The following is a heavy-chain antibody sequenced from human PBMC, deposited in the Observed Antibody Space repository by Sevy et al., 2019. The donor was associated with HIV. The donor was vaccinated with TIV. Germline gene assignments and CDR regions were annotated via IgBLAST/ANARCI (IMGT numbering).Heavy chain of an antibody. D-gene: IGHD6-13*01. CDR3: ATHAGIAAAGRVFDY. J-gene: IGHJ4*02. CDR2: TRNKADGYTT. V-gene: IGHV3-72*01. Sequence: GGSLRLSCVASGFTFSDHYMEWVRQAPGKGLEWVGRTRNKADGYTTEYAASGKGRFTISRDESKNSLYVQMNSLKAEDTAVYYCATHAGIAAAGRVFDYWGQGTLVTVFS. CDR1: GFTFSDHY.